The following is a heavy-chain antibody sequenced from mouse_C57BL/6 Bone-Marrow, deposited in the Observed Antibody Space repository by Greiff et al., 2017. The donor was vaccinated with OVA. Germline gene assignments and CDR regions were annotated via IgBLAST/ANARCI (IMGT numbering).Heavy chain of an antibody. CDR2: SRNKANDYTT. J-gene: IGHJ2*01. V-gene: IGHV7-1*01. Sequence: EVNVVESGGGLVQSGRSLRLSCATSGFTFSDFYMEWVRQAPGKGLEWIAASRNKANDYTTEYSASVKGRFIVSRDTSQSILYLQMNALRAEDTAIYYCARDAGDGSYFDYWGQGTTLTVSS. D-gene: IGHD2-3*01. CDR1: GFTFSDFY. CDR3: ARDAGDGSYFDY.